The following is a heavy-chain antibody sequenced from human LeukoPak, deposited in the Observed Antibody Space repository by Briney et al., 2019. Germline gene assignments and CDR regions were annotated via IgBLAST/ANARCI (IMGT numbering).Heavy chain of an antibody. V-gene: IGHV3-48*01. CDR3: ARVGGWSNYYYYGMDV. D-gene: IGHD6-19*01. J-gene: IGHJ6*02. CDR2: ISSGGSTI. CDR1: GFIFSSYS. Sequence: GGSLRLSCATSGFIFSSYSMNWVRQAPGKGLVWVAYISSGGSTIYYADSVRGRFTISRDSARNALYLQMNSLRAEDTAVYYCARVGGWSNYYYYGMDVWGQGTTVTVSS.